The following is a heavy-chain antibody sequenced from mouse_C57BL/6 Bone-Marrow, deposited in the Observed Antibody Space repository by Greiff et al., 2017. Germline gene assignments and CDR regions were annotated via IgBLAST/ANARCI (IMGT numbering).Heavy chain of an antibody. CDR3: THPCYYGSSYLAWFAY. J-gene: IGHJ3*01. CDR2: IRNKANNHAT. CDR1: GFTFSDAW. Sequence: EVKVEESGGGLVQPGGSMKLSCAASGFTFSDAWMDWVRQSPEQGLEWVAEIRNKANNHATYYAVSVKGRFTISRDDSKSSVYLQMHSLRAEDTGIYYCTHPCYYGSSYLAWFAYWGQGTLVTVSA. V-gene: IGHV6-6*01. D-gene: IGHD1-1*01.